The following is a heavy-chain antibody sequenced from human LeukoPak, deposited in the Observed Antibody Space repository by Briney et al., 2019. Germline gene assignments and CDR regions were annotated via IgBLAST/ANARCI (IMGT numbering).Heavy chain of an antibody. CDR3: ARKEGYCSSTSCYSYYYYMDV. Sequence: ASVKVSCKASGGTFSSYAISWVRQATGQGLEWMGWMNPNSGNTGYAQKFQGRVTMTRNTSISTAYMELSSLRSEDTAVYYCARKEGYCSSTSCYSYYYYMDVWGKGTTVTVSS. J-gene: IGHJ6*03. D-gene: IGHD2-2*01. V-gene: IGHV1-8*02. CDR2: MNPNSGNT. CDR1: GGTFSSYA.